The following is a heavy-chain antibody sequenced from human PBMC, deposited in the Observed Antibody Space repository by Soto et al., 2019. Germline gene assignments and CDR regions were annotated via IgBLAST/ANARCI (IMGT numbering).Heavy chain of an antibody. J-gene: IGHJ4*02. Sequence: SCKASGGTFSSYAMSWVRQAPGKEMKWVSAISGSGGSTYYADSVKGRLTISRDNSKNTLYLQMNRLKAEDTAVYYSEKVRRVAAVLDYSGQAPLVTLSS. CDR1: GGTFSSYA. V-gene: IGHV3-23*01. CDR2: ISGSGGST. D-gene: IGHD6-25*01. CDR3: EKVRRVAAVLDY.